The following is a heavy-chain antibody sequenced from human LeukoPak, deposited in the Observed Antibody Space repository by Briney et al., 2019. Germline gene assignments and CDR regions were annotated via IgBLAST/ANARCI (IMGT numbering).Heavy chain of an antibody. V-gene: IGHV3-23*01. D-gene: IGHD6-13*01. CDR1: GFTFSSYA. J-gene: IGHJ5*02. CDR2: ISGSGGST. CDR3: AKDPEAAGTFWFYH. Sequence: PGGSLRLSCAASGFTFSSYAMSWVRQAPGKGLEWVSGISGSGGSTYYADSVKGRFTISRDNSKNTLHLQMNSLRAEDTAVYYCAKDPEAAGTFWFYHWGQGTLVTVSS.